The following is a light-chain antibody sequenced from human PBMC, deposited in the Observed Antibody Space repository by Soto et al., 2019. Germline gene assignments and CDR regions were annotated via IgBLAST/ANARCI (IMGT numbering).Light chain of an antibody. CDR2: GAS. V-gene: IGKV3-20*01. CDR1: QSVGNSF. CDR3: QQYGSSPYT. Sequence: EVVLTQSPGTLSLSPGGRTTLSCRASQSVGNSFVAWYQQKPGQAPRLLMYGASSRATGIPDRFSGTGSGTDFTLTISRLEPEDFAVYYCQQYGSSPYTFGLGTKVDIK. J-gene: IGKJ2*01.